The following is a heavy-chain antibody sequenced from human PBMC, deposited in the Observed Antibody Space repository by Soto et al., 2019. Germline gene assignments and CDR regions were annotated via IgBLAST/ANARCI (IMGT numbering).Heavy chain of an antibody. V-gene: IGHV3-33*01. CDR2: IWYDGSNK. CDR3: ARVKVPAAPLPHAYYGMDV. CDR1: GFTFSSYG. J-gene: IGHJ6*02. Sequence: PGGSLRLSCAASGFTFSSYGMHWVRQAPGKGLEWVAVIWYDGSNKYYADSVKGRFTISRDNSKNTLYLQMNSLRAEDTAVYYCARVKVPAAPLPHAYYGMDVWGQGTTVTVSS. D-gene: IGHD2-2*01.